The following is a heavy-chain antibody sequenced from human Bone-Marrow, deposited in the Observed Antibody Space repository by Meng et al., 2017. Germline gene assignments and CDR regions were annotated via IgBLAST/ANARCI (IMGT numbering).Heavy chain of an antibody. J-gene: IGHJ6*02. V-gene: IGHV1-46*01. CDR1: GYTFTSYY. CDR3: ARDWRGSSWYAGGGGYYYYYGMDV. Sequence: ASVTVSCKASGYTFTSYYMHWVRQAPGQGLEWMGIINPSGGSTSYAQKFQGRFTMTRDTSTSTVYVELSSLRSEDTAVYYCARDWRGSSWYAGGGGYYYYYGMDVWGQGTTVTVSS. D-gene: IGHD6-13*01. CDR2: INPSGGST.